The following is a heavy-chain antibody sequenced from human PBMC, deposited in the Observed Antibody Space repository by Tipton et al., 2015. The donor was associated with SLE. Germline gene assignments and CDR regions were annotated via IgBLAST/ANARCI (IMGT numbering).Heavy chain of an antibody. CDR1: GYTFTSYG. J-gene: IGHJ6*02. CDR3: ARDPLAKGVPLEWLSTPCYGMDV. Sequence: QLVQSGAEVKKPGASVKVSCKASGYTFTSYGISWVRQAPGQGLEWMGWISAYNGNTNYAQKLQGRVTMTTDTSTSTAYMELRSLRSDDTAVYYCARDPLAKGVPLEWLSTPCYGMDVWGQGTTVTVSS. CDR2: ISAYNGNT. D-gene: IGHD3-3*01. V-gene: IGHV1-18*01.